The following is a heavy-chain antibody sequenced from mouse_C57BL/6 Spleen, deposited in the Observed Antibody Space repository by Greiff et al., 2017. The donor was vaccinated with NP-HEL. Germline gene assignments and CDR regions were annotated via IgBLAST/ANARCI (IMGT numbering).Heavy chain of an antibody. D-gene: IGHD2-3*01. CDR3: ARGDGFGYFDV. Sequence: VQLQQSGPELVKPGASVKISCKASGYSFTGYYMNWVKQSPEKSLEWIGEINPSTGGTTYNQKFKAKATLTVDKSSSTAYMQLKSLTSEDSAVYYCARGDGFGYFDVWGTGTTVTVSS. V-gene: IGHV1-42*01. CDR1: GYSFTGYY. CDR2: INPSTGGT. J-gene: IGHJ1*03.